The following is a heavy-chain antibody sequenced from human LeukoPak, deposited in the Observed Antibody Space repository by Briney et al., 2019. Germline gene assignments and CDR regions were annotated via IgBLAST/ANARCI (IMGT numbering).Heavy chain of an antibody. D-gene: IGHD3-22*01. Sequence: GESLKISCKGSGYSFTSYWISWVRQMPGKGLEWMGRIDPSDSYTNYSPSFQGHVTISADKSISTAYLQWSSLKASDTAMYYCASAYYYDSSGYTNDYYFDYWGQGTLVTVSS. CDR1: GYSFTSYW. CDR3: ASAYYYDSSGYTNDYYFDY. CDR2: IDPSDSYT. V-gene: IGHV5-10-1*01. J-gene: IGHJ4*02.